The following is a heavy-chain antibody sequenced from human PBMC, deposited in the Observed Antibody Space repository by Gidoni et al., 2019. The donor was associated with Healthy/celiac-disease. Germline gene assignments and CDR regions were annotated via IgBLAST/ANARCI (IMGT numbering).Heavy chain of an antibody. CDR3: AREGGSYYDYYYYGMDV. V-gene: IGHV3-7*03. Sequence: EVQLVESGGGLVQPGGSLRLSCAASGSPFSSYWMSWVRQAPGKGLEWVANIKQDGSEKYYVDSVKGRFTISRDNAKNSLYLQMNSLRAEDTAVYYCAREGGSYYDYYYYGMDVWGQGTTVTVSS. CDR1: GSPFSSYW. CDR2: IKQDGSEK. D-gene: IGHD1-26*01. J-gene: IGHJ6*02.